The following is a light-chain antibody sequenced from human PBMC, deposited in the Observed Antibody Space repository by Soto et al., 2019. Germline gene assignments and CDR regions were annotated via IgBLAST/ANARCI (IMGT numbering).Light chain of an antibody. CDR3: SSYTSSSTLV. Sequence: QSALTQPASVSGSPGQSITISCTGTSSDVGGYNYVSWYQQHPGKAPKLMIYEVSNGPSGVSNRFPGSKSGNTASLTISGLQAEDEADYYCSSYTSSSTLVFGTGTKITVL. J-gene: IGLJ1*01. CDR1: SSDVGGYNY. V-gene: IGLV2-14*01. CDR2: EVS.